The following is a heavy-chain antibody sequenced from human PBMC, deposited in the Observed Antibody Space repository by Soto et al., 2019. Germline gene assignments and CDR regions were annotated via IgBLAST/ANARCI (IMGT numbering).Heavy chain of an antibody. V-gene: IGHV4-61*01. Sequence: QVQLQASGPGLVKPSETLSLTCTVSGGSVTSGSYYWNWIRQPPGKGLEWIGYIYYSGGTKYNPSLNSXDTPSXXTSKNQFSLKLSSVTAADTAVYYCARAGDNYYFDYWGQGTLVTVSS. J-gene: IGHJ4*02. D-gene: IGHD1-20*01. CDR3: ARAGDNYYFDY. CDR2: IYYSGGT. CDR1: GGSVTSGSYY.